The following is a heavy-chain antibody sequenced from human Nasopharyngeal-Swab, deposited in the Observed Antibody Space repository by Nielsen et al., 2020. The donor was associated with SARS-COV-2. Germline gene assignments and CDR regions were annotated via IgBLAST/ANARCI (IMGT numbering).Heavy chain of an antibody. Sequence: GESLKTSCAASGFPFTSYPMNWVRQAPGKGLEWVSAISSSGTAISYTDSVKGRFTISRDSAKKSLYLQMNSLGAEDTAVYYCTRDGSWATGGAFDIWGQGTMVTVSS. V-gene: IGHV3-21*01. CDR1: GFPFTSYP. D-gene: IGHD3-10*01. CDR2: ISSSGTAI. J-gene: IGHJ3*02. CDR3: TRDGSWATGGAFDI.